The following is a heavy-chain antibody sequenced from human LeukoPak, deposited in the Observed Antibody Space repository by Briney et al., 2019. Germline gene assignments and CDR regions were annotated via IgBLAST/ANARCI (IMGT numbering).Heavy chain of an antibody. Sequence: GASVKVSCKASGYTFTNYPIHWVRQAPGQRLEWMGWINAGNGNTKYSQEFQGRVTITRDTSASTDYMELSSLRSEDMAVYYCARGMGYYGSGSYHYYFDYWGQGTLVTVSS. J-gene: IGHJ4*02. CDR2: INAGNGNT. CDR3: ARGMGYYGSGSYHYYFDY. CDR1: GYTFTNYP. V-gene: IGHV1-3*03. D-gene: IGHD3-10*01.